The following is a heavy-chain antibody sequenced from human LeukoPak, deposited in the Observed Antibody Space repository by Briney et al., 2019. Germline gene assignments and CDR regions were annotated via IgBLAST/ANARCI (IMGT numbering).Heavy chain of an antibody. D-gene: IGHD6-19*01. CDR2: IKRDGTEK. V-gene: IGHV3-7*01. CDR3: ARDIVAVAGHNYYYYYGMDV. CDR1: GFTFSSYA. Sequence: GGSLRLSCAASGFTFSSYAMHWVRQAPGKGLEWVANIKRDGTEKYYVDSVRGRFTISRDNAKNSLYLQMNSLRAEDTAVFYCARDIVAVAGHNYYYYYGMDVWGQGTTVTVSS. J-gene: IGHJ6*02.